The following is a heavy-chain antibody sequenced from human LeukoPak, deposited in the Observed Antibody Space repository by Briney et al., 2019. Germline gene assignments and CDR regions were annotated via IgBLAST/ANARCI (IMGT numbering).Heavy chain of an antibody. CDR1: GYTFTGYY. D-gene: IGHD2-2*02. CDR3: ARGVNCSSTSCYMNFDP. Sequence: ASVKVSCKASGYTFTGYYMHWVRQAPGQGLESMGWINPNSGGTNYAQKFQGRVTMTRDTSISTAYMELSRLRSDDTAVYYCARGVNCSSTSCYMNFDPWGQGTLVTVSS. CDR2: INPNSGGT. V-gene: IGHV1-2*02. J-gene: IGHJ5*02.